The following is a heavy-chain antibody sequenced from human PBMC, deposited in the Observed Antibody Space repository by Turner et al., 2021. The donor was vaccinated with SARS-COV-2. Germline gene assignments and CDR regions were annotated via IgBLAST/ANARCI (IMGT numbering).Heavy chain of an antibody. V-gene: IGHV3-7*01. CDR2: IKQDGSET. CDR1: KFTFSSYW. D-gene: IGHD3-9*01. CDR3: LTSNDWTFAY. J-gene: IGHJ4*02. Sequence: EVRLVESGGGLVQPGGSLRLSCAASKFTFSSYWMTWVRQAPGKGLEWVASIKQDGSETYYVDSVKGRFTISRDNAKNSLYLQMNSLRAEDTAVYYGLTSNDWTFAYWGQGTLVTVSS.